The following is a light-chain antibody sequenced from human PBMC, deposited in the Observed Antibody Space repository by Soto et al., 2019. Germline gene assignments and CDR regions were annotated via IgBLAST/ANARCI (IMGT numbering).Light chain of an antibody. CDR1: QSVSSSY. CDR3: QQYGTSVPLT. V-gene: IGKV3-20*01. CDR2: GAS. J-gene: IGKJ4*01. Sequence: EIVFTQSPGTLSLSPGERATLSCRASQSVSSSYLAWYQQKPGQAPRLLIYGASTRATGIPDRFSGSGSATDFTLTISRLAPEDFAVSYCQQYGTSVPLTFGGGTKVDIK.